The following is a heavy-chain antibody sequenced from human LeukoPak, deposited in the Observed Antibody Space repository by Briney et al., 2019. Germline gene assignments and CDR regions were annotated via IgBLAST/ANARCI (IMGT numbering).Heavy chain of an antibody. CDR2: MSYSGST. Sequence: SETLSLTCTVSGDSITSYYWSWIRQHPGKGLEWIGSMSYSGSTNYNPSLKSRVTMSVDTTKNQFSLRLNSVTAADTAVYYCARRRAEGGSNGHYNWFDPWGQGTLVTVSS. J-gene: IGHJ5*02. CDR1: GDSITSYY. CDR3: ARRRAEGGSNGHYNWFDP. V-gene: IGHV4-59*08. D-gene: IGHD6-13*01.